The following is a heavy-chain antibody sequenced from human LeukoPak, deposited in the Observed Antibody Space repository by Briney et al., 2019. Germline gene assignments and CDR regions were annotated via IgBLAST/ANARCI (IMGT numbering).Heavy chain of an antibody. CDR1: GFTFDDYA. Sequence: PGGSLRLSCAASGFTFDDYAMHWVRQAPGKGLEWVSLISGDGGSTYYADSVKGRFTISRDNSKNSLYLQMNSLRTEDTALYYCAKDAPVMGGDLALRYFQHWGQGTLVTVSS. CDR2: ISGDGGST. V-gene: IGHV3-43*02. D-gene: IGHD2-21*02. CDR3: AKDAPVMGGDLALRYFQH. J-gene: IGHJ1*01.